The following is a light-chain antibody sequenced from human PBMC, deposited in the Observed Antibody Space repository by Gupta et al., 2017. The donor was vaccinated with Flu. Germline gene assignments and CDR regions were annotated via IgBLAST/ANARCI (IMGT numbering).Light chain of an antibody. CDR1: QSVATTF. J-gene: IGKJ1*01. CDR2: GAS. V-gene: IGKV3-20*01. Sequence: EIVLTQSPGTLTLSPGETATLSCRASQSVATTFFAWFQHKPGQPPRLLISGASTRATGIPDRFSGSGSGTEFTLTISRLQPEDFAVYYCQHVGSLPLTFGQGTKVEVK. CDR3: QHVGSLPLT.